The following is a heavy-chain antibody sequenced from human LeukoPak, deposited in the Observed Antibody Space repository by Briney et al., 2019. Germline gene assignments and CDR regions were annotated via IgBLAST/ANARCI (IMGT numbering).Heavy chain of an antibody. D-gene: IGHD6-13*01. CDR1: GGSFSGYY. Sequence: SETLPLTCAVYGGSFSGYYWSWIRQPPGKGLEWIGEINHSGSTNHNPSLKSRVTISVDTSKNQFSLKLSAVTAADTAVYYCARGLIAAAGYNGFDPWGQGTLVTVSS. CDR2: INHSGST. V-gene: IGHV4-34*01. J-gene: IGHJ5*02. CDR3: ARGLIAAAGYNGFDP.